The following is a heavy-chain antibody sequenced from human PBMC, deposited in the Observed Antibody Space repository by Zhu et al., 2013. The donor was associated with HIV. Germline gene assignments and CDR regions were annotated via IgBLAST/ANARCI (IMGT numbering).Heavy chain of an antibody. D-gene: IGHD4-17*01. CDR2: IIPIFGTA. V-gene: IGHV1-69*01. J-gene: IGHJ6*02. Sequence: QVQLVQSGAEVKKPGSSVKVSCKASGGTFSSYAISWVRQAPGQGLEWMGGIIPIFGTANYAQKFQGRVTITADESTSTAYMELSSLRSEDTAVYYCARDGYGDYRGNYYYYGMDVWGQGTTVTVSS. CDR3: ARDGYGDYRGNYYYYGMDV. CDR1: GGTFSSYA.